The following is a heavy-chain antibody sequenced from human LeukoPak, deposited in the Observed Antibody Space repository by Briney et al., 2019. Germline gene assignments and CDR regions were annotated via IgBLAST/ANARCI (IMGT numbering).Heavy chain of an antibody. Sequence: GGSLRLSRAASGFTFSSYAMSWVRQAPGKGLEWVSAISGSGGSTYYADSVKGRFTISRDNSKNTLYLQMNSLRAEDTAVYYCAKDRFTNLYYYGSGSYNYYGMDVWGQGTTVTVSS. CDR3: AKDRFTNLYYYGSGSYNYYGMDV. CDR1: GFTFSSYA. J-gene: IGHJ6*02. D-gene: IGHD3-10*01. V-gene: IGHV3-23*01. CDR2: ISGSGGST.